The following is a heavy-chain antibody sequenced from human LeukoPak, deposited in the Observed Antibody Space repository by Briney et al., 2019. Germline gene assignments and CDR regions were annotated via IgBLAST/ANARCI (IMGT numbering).Heavy chain of an antibody. CDR2: INHSGST. Sequence: PSETLSLTCAVYGGSFSGYYWSWTRQPPGKGLEWIGEINHSGSTNYNPSLKSRVTISVDTSKNQFSLKLSSVTAADTAVYYCARGVFSMRPYFDYWGQGTLVTVSS. CDR3: ARGVFSMRPYFDY. J-gene: IGHJ4*02. V-gene: IGHV4-34*01. CDR1: GGSFSGYY. D-gene: IGHD2-8*01.